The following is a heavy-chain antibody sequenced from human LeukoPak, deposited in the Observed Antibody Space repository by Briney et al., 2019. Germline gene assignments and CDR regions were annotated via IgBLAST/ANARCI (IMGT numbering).Heavy chain of an antibody. V-gene: IGHV3-53*01. CDR3: AKLSYYDILTGYPSFDY. CDR1: GFSVSNYY. Sequence: GGSLRLSCAASGFSVSNYYMSWVRQAPGKGLEWVSVIYSGGNTYYTDSVKGRFTISRDNSKNTLYLQMNSLRAEDTAVYYCAKLSYYDILTGYPSFDYWGQGTLVTVSS. D-gene: IGHD3-9*01. CDR2: IYSGGNT. J-gene: IGHJ4*02.